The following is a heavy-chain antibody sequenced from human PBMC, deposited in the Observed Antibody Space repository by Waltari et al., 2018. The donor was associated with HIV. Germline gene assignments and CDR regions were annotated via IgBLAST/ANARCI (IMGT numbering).Heavy chain of an antibody. CDR3: ARGFGCGGDCYYFDY. D-gene: IGHD2-21*02. CDR1: GFSVSRPD. V-gene: IGHV3-53*01. CDR2: IYIGGST. J-gene: IGHJ4*02. Sequence: EVQLLVSGGGLSQPGGSVKLPCGDSGFSVSRPDMGMVRPGPRKGLEWVSVIYIGGSTYYTDSVRGRFTISRDNSKNTLYLQMNSLRAEDTAVYYCARGFGCGGDCYYFDYWGQGTLVTVSS.